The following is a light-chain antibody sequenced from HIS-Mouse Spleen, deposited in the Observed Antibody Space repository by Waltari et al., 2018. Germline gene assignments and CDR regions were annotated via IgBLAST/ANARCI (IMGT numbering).Light chain of an antibody. CDR2: DNN. CDR1: SSNIGNTY. J-gene: IGLJ3*02. V-gene: IGLV1-51*01. Sequence: QSVLTQPPSVSAAPGQKVTISCSGSSSNIGNTYVSWYQQLPGTAPKLLIYDNNKRTSGIPDRFSGSKSGTSATLGITGRQTGDEADYYCGTWDSSLSAWVFGGGTKLTVL. CDR3: GTWDSSLSAWV.